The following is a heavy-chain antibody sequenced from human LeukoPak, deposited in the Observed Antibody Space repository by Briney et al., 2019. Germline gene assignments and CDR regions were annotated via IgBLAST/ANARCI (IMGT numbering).Heavy chain of an antibody. CDR1: GFTFSSYS. CDR3: ASSSGYYSPFDP. Sequence: PGGSLRLSCAASGFTFSSYSMNWVRQAPGKGLEWVSYISTTSGTMYYADSVRGRFTISRDNAKNSLYLQMNSLRAEDTAVYYCASSSGYYSPFDPWGQGTLVTVFS. CDR2: ISTTSGTM. D-gene: IGHD3-22*01. V-gene: IGHV3-48*01. J-gene: IGHJ5*02.